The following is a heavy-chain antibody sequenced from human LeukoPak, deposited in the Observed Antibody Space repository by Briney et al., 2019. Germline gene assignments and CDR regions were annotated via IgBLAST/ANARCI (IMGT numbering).Heavy chain of an antibody. CDR3: ALAMVATWDY. Sequence: SETLSLTCTISGGSIDTYNYYWGWIRQPPGKGLEWIGSIYFDGSTYYNPSLKSRVTISVDTSKNQFSPKLSSVTAADTAVYYCALAMVATWDYWGQGTLVTVSS. CDR1: GGSIDTYNYY. V-gene: IGHV4-39*07. CDR2: IYFDGST. D-gene: IGHD5-12*01. J-gene: IGHJ4*02.